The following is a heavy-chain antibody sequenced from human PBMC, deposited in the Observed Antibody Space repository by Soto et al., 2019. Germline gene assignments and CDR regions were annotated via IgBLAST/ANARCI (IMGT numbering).Heavy chain of an antibody. CDR3: ARHLTGTSYGMDV. Sequence: PVLSLKISCKGAGYSLTSYWISWELQMPGKGLEWMGRIDPSDSHTKYRPSLQGHVTISADKSISTAYLQWSSLKASDTAMYYCARHLTGTSYGMDVWGQGTTVTVSS. J-gene: IGHJ6*02. CDR2: IDPSDSHT. CDR1: GYSLTSYW. V-gene: IGHV5-10-1*01. D-gene: IGHD3-9*01.